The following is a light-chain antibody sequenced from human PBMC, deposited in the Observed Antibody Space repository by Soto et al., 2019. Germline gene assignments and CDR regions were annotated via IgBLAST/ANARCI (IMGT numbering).Light chain of an antibody. V-gene: IGLV2-14*01. Sequence: QSVLTQPASVSGSPGQSITISCTGASGDVGAYNYVSWYQHHPGKAPKLIISDVSIRPSGVSDRFSGSKSGNTASLIISGLQAEDEADYYCSSYTTSSTQVFGTGTKLTVL. CDR2: DVS. J-gene: IGLJ1*01. CDR1: SGDVGAYNY. CDR3: SSYTTSSTQV.